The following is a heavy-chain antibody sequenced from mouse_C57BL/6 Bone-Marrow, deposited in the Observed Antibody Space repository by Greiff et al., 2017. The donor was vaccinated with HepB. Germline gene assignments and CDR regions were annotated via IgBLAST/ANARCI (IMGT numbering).Heavy chain of an antibody. D-gene: IGHD1-1*01. J-gene: IGHJ2*01. CDR3: RGTTIVEDFDY. CDR2: IDPETGGT. Sequence: QVQLQQSGAELVRPGASVTLSCKASGYTFTDYEMHWVKQTPVHGLEWIGAIDPETGGTAYNQKFKGKAILTADKSSSTAYMELRSLTSEDSAVYYCRGTTIVEDFDYCGQGTTLTVTS. V-gene: IGHV1-15*01. CDR1: GYTFTDYE.